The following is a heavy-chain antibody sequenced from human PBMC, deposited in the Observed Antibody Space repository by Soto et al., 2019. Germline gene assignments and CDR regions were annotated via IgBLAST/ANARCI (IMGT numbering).Heavy chain of an antibody. CDR2: IYHSGST. Sequence: SETLSLTCTFSGCSISSSSYFWGWIRQPPGKGLEWIGEIYHSGSTNYNPSLKSRVTISADTSKNQFSLRLNSVTAADTAVYYCARQHYYDSSGYYTWNWGQGTLVTVSS. V-gene: IGHV4-39*01. D-gene: IGHD3-22*01. J-gene: IGHJ4*02. CDR1: GCSISSSSYF. CDR3: ARQHYYDSSGYYTWN.